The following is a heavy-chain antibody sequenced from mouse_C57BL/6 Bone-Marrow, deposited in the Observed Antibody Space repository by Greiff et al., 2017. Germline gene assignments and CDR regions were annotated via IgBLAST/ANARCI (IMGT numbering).Heavy chain of an antibody. CDR3: ADDYDVGY. CDR1: GYSFTSYY. Sequence: VKLVESGPELVKPGASVKISCKASGYSFTSYYIHWVKQRPGQGLEWIGWIYPGSGNPKYNEKFKGKATLTADTSSSTAYMQLSSLTSEDSAVYYCADDYDVGYWGQGTTLTVSS. CDR2: IYPGSGNP. J-gene: IGHJ2*01. V-gene: IGHV1-66*01. D-gene: IGHD2-4*01.